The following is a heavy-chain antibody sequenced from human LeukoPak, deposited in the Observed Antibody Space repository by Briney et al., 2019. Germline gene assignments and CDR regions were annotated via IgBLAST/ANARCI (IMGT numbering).Heavy chain of an antibody. CDR3: ARAIGYYYDSSGYSPRLDY. V-gene: IGHV1-69*13. D-gene: IGHD3-22*01. CDR1: GGTFSSYA. Sequence: SVNVSCKASGGTFSSYAISWVRQAPGQGLEWMGGIIPIFGTANYAQKFQGRVTITADESTSTAYMELSSLRSEDTAVYYCARAIGYYYDSSGYSPRLDYWGQGTLVTVSS. J-gene: IGHJ4*02. CDR2: IIPIFGTA.